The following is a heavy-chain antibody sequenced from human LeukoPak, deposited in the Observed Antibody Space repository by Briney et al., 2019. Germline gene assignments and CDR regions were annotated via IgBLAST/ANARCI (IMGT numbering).Heavy chain of an antibody. CDR3: AKLYGDPPLGVDY. V-gene: IGHV3-23*01. Sequence: GGTLRLSCAASGFTFSSYGMSWVRQAPGKGLEWVSAISGSGGSTYYADSVKGRFTISRDNSKNTLYLQMNCLRAEDTAVYYCAKLYGDPPLGVDYWGQGTLVTVSS. D-gene: IGHD4-17*01. CDR1: GFTFSSYG. CDR2: ISGSGGST. J-gene: IGHJ4*02.